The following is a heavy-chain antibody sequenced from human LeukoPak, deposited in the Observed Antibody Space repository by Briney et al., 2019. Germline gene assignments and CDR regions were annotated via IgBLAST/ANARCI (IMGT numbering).Heavy chain of an antibody. V-gene: IGHV3-15*01. Sequence: GGSLRLSCAASGFTLSNFWMSWVRQAPGKGLEWVGRIKSKTDGGTTDYAAPVKGRFTISRDDSKNTLYLQMNSLKTEDTAVYYCTTSDPSHRGPYHFDYWGQGTLVTVSS. CDR1: GFTLSNFW. D-gene: IGHD3-10*01. CDR2: IKSKTDGGTT. J-gene: IGHJ4*02. CDR3: TTSDPSHRGPYHFDY.